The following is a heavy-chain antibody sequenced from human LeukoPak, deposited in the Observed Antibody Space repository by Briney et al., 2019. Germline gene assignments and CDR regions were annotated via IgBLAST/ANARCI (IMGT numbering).Heavy chain of an antibody. D-gene: IGHD3-10*01. J-gene: IGHJ4*02. V-gene: IGHV4-4*02. CDR1: GASISSGYW. CDR2: IYHSGSA. Sequence: SGTLSLTCAVSGASISSGYWWSWVRQPPGKGLEWIGEIYHSGSANHNPSLKSRVTISVDKSKSQFSLNLSSVTAADTAVYYCARDDTGVIRGIRFHYWGQGTLVTVSS. CDR3: ARDDTGVIRGIRFHY.